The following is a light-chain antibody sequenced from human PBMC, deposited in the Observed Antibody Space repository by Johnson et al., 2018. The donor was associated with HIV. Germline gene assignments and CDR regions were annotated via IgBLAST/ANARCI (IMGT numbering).Light chain of an antibody. V-gene: IGLV1-51*02. CDR3: GTWDSSLNASYV. J-gene: IGLJ1*01. CDR1: SSNIGNNY. CDR2: ENN. Sequence: SVLTQPPSVSAAPGQKVTISCSGSSSNIGNNYVSWYQQLPGTAPKLLIYENNKRPSGIPDRFSCSKSGTSATLGITGLQTGDGADYYCGTWDSSLNASYVFGTGTKVTVL.